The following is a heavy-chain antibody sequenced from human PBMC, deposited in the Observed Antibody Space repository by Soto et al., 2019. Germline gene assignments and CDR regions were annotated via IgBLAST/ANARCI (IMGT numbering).Heavy chain of an antibody. J-gene: IGHJ4*02. CDR3: ARRYRDYYDSSGYYRQDVSPFDY. Sequence: SETLSLTCAVSGGSISSSNWWSWVRQPPGKGLEWIGEIYHSGSTNYNPSLKSRVTISVDKSKNQFSLKLSSVTAADTAVYYCARRYRDYYDSSGYYRQDVSPFDYWGQGTLVTVSS. V-gene: IGHV4-4*02. D-gene: IGHD3-22*01. CDR1: GGSISSSNW. CDR2: IYHSGST.